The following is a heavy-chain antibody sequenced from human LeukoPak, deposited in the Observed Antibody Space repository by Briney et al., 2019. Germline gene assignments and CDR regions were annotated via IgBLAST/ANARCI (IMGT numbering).Heavy chain of an antibody. CDR3: ATSTRGYSYGLDAFDI. CDR2: IWYDGSNK. V-gene: IGHV3-33*01. CDR1: GFTFSSYG. Sequence: GRSLRLSCAASGFTFSSYGMHWVRQAPGKGLEWVAVIWYDGSNKYYADSVKGRFTISRDNSKNTLYLQMNSLRAEDTAVCYCATSTRGYSYGLDAFDIWGQGTMVTVSS. J-gene: IGHJ3*02. D-gene: IGHD5-18*01.